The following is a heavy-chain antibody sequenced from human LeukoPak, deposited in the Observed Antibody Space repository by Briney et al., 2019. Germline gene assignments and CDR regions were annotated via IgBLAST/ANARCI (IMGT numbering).Heavy chain of an antibody. V-gene: IGHV4-4*07. CDR2: IYTSGST. CDR3: ARDSLLRYSYGQTYYYYYYYMDV. Sequence: SETLSLTCTVSGGSISSYYWSWIRQPAGKGLEWIGRIYTSGSTNYNPSLKSRVTMSVDTSKNQFSLKLSSVTAADTAVYYCARDSLLRYSYGQTYYYYYYYMDVWGKGTTVTVSS. J-gene: IGHJ6*03. CDR1: GGSISSYY. D-gene: IGHD5-18*01.